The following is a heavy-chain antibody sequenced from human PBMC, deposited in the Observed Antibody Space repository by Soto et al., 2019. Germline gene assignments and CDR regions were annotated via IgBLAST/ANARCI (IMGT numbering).Heavy chain of an antibody. J-gene: IGHJ2*01. D-gene: IGHD6-6*01. CDR2: ISGSGGST. CDR1: GFTFSSYA. CDR3: AKDGDYVIQQHVVPKLGRVYWYFDL. Sequence: GGSLRLSCAASGFTFSSYAMSWVRQAPGKGLEWVSAISGSGGSTYYADSVKGRFTISRDNSKNTLYLQMNSLRAEDTAVYYCAKDGDYVIQQHVVPKLGRVYWYFDLWGRGTLVTVSS. V-gene: IGHV3-23*01.